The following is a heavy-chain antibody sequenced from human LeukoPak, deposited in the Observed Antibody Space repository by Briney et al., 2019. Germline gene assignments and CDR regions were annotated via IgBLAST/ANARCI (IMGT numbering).Heavy chain of an antibody. CDR1: GGSISSHY. J-gene: IGHJ6*03. V-gene: IGHV4-59*11. Sequence: SETLSLTCTVSGGSISSHYWSWIRQPPGKGLEWIGYIYYSGSTNYNPSLKSRVTISVDTSKNQLSLKLSSVTATDTAVYYCARGGYDFWSGYYRGNYYYYYMDVWGKGTTVTVSS. CDR3: ARGGYDFWSGYYRGNYYYYYMDV. CDR2: IYYSGST. D-gene: IGHD3-3*01.